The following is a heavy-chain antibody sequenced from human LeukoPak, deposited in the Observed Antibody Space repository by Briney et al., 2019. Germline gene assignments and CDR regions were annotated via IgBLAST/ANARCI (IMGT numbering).Heavy chain of an antibody. CDR3: AGGRIVGATTDLIDY. CDR2: INPSGGST. J-gene: IGHJ4*02. V-gene: IGHV1-46*01. D-gene: IGHD1-26*01. Sequence: ASVKVSCKASGYTFTSYYMHWVRQAPGQGLEWMGIINPSGGSTSYAQKFQGRVTMTRDTSTSTVYMELSSLRSEDTAVYYCAGGRIVGATTDLIDYWGQGTLVTVSS. CDR1: GYTFTSYY.